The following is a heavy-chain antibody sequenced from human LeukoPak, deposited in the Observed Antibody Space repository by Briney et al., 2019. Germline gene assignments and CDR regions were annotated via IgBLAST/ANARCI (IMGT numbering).Heavy chain of an antibody. CDR1: GGTFSSYA. J-gene: IGHJ4*02. CDR2: IIPIFGTA. CDR3: ARRHFGSGTYVDY. Sequence: GCSVKVSCKASGGTFSSYAISWVRQAPGQGLEWMGGIIPIFGTANYAQKFQGRVTITADESTSTAYMELSSLRSDDTAVYYCARRHFGSGTYVDYWGQGTLVTVSS. D-gene: IGHD3-10*01. V-gene: IGHV1-69*01.